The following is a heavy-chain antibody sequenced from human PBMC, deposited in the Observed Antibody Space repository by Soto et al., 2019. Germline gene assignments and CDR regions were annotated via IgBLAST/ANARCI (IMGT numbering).Heavy chain of an antibody. CDR1: GGTFSSYA. Sequence: QVQLVQSGAEVKKPGSSVKVSCKASGGTFSSYAISWVRQAPGQGLEWMGVIIPIFGTANYAQKFQARVTITADESTSTAYMELSSLRSEDTAVYYCARLLLWFGESYYYGMDVWGQWTTVTVSS. D-gene: IGHD3-10*01. CDR2: IIPIFGTA. J-gene: IGHJ6*02. CDR3: ARLLLWFGESYYYGMDV. V-gene: IGHV1-69*01.